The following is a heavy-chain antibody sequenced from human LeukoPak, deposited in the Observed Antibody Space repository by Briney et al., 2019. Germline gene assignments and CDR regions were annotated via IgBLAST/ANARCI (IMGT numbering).Heavy chain of an antibody. Sequence: PGGSLRLSCAASGFTFRTNWMHWVRQAPGKGLPWVSRINSDGSSISYVDSVKGRFTISRDNAKNTLYLQMNSLRVEDTAVYYCARTYSSGLLHYWGQGTLVTVSS. CDR3: ARTYSSGLLHY. CDR2: INSDGSSI. V-gene: IGHV3-74*01. J-gene: IGHJ4*02. D-gene: IGHD6-19*01. CDR1: GFTFRTNW.